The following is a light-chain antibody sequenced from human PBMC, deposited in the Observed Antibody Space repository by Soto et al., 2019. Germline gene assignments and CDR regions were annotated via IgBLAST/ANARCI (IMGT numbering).Light chain of an antibody. V-gene: IGLV2-14*03. Sequence: SALTQPASVSGAPGQSISISCTGTGKDVGGYSFVSWYQQHPDKVPKLVIYDVNKRPSGVSDRLSGSKPVNAAPQTISGLHAEDEADYYCCSYTANTTYDFETGPKITAL. CDR3: CSYTANTTYD. J-gene: IGLJ1*01. CDR2: DVN. CDR1: GKDVGGYSF.